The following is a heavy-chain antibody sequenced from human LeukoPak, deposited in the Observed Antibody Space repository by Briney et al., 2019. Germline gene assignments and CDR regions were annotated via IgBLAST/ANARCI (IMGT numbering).Heavy chain of an antibody. Sequence: PSETLSLTCTVSGGSISSGDYYWSRLRQPPGKGLEWIGYIYYSGSTYYNPSLKSRVTISVDTSKNQFSLKLSSVTAADTAVYYCARRPRSTSYWFDPWGQGTLVTVSS. J-gene: IGHJ5*02. V-gene: IGHV4-30-4*08. D-gene: IGHD2-2*01. CDR3: ARRPRSTSYWFDP. CDR2: IYYSGST. CDR1: GGSISSGDYY.